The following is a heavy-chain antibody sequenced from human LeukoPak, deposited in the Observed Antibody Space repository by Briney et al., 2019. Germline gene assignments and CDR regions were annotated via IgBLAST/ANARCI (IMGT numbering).Heavy chain of an antibody. CDR3: AKAQAGTMFHWFDP. Sequence: GGSLRLSCAASGFTFSNYAMTWVRQAPGKGLEWVSAVSGSGGRTYYAVSVRGRFTISRDNSKNTLYLQMNSLRAEDAAVYYCAKAQAGTMFHWFDPWGQGTLVPVSS. CDR1: GFTFSNYA. V-gene: IGHV3-23*01. J-gene: IGHJ5*02. D-gene: IGHD3-10*02. CDR2: VSGSGGRT.